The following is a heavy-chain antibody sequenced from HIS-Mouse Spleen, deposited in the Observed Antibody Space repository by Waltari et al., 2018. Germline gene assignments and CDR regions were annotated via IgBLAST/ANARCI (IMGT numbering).Heavy chain of an antibody. CDR1: GGSISSYY. Sequence: QVQLQESGPGLVKPSETLSLTCTVSGGSISSYYWSWIRQPPGKGLEWIGYYSGSTNYSPPLKSRGTISVDTSKNQFSLKLSSVTAADTAVYYCARASRDLLLPRYFDLWGRGTLVTVSS. CDR2: YYSGST. CDR3: ARASRDLLLPRYFDL. V-gene: IGHV4-59*01. J-gene: IGHJ2*01.